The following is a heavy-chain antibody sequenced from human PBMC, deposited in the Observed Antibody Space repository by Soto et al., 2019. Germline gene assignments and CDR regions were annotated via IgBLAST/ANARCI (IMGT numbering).Heavy chain of an antibody. CDR2: IRGSGGAT. CDR3: AKDRGDNAGYPAFDI. D-gene: IGHD3-9*01. CDR1: GFTLRSYD. J-gene: IGHJ3*02. Sequence: EVQLLESGGGLVQPGGSLRLSCAASGFTLRSYDMGWVRQAPGRGLEWISLIRGSGGATFHADSVEGRLTISRDISKNTLYLQMNSLRAEDSAVYYCAKDRGDNAGYPAFDIWGQGTMVTVSS. V-gene: IGHV3-23*01.